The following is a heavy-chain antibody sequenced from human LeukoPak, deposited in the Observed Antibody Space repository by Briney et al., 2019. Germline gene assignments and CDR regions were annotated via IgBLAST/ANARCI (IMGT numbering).Heavy chain of an antibody. CDR3: ARHSGGSVPGPLDY. V-gene: IGHV4-34*01. CDR2: INHSGST. CDR1: GGSFSGYY. D-gene: IGHD4-23*01. Sequence: SETLSLTCAVYGGSFSGYYWSWIRQPPGKGLEWIGEINHSGSTNYNPSLKSRVTISVDTSKNQFSLKLSSVTAADTAVYYCARHSGGSVPGPLDYWGQGTLVTVSS. J-gene: IGHJ4*02.